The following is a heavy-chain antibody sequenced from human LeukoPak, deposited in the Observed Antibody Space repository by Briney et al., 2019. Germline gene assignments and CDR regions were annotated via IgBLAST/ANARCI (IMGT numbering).Heavy chain of an antibody. CDR1: GPSITSESYF. CDR3: ARVCQAPAFDYYVIDL. Sequence: TSQTLSLTCNLSGPSITSESYFWRWVRHHRGKGLEWIGYMNHRGSIYYHASLKSRFTISVDTSKNQLSLKVNAVAAADTAVYYCARVCQAPAFDYYVIDLGRRGTSDSVS. CDR2: MNHRGSI. D-gene: IGHD2-15*01. J-gene: IGHJ6*02. V-gene: IGHV4-31*03.